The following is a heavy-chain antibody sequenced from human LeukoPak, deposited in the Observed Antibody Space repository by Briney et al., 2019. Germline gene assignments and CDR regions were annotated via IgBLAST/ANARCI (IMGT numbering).Heavy chain of an antibody. CDR2: ISSGGGS. V-gene: IGHV3-66*01. Sequence: GGSLRLSCAASGFTVSSNYMSWVRQAPGKGLEWVSIISSGGGSYYADSVKGRFTISRDNSKNTLYLQMNSLRAEDTAVYYCARDPHRTGTDKMFDYWSQGTLVTVSS. J-gene: IGHJ4*02. CDR1: GFTVSSNY. CDR3: ARDPHRTGTDKMFDY. D-gene: IGHD1-1*01.